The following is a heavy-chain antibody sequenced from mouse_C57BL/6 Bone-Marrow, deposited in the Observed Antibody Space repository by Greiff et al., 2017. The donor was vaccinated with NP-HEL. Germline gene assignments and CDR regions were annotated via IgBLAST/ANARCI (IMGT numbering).Heavy chain of an antibody. D-gene: IGHD1-1*01. J-gene: IGHJ2*01. CDR1: GFNIKDDY. CDR3: TTPITTVVATDY. Sequence: EVQLVESGAELVRPGASVKLSCTASGFNIKDDYMHWVKQRPEQGLEWIGWIDPENGDTEYASKFQGKATITADTSSNTAYLQLSSLTSEDTAVYYCTTPITTVVATDYWGQGTTLTVSS. V-gene: IGHV14-4*01. CDR2: IDPENGDT.